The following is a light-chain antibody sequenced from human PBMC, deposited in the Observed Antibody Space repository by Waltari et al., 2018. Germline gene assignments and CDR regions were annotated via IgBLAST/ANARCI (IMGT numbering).Light chain of an antibody. CDR3: QQHGTLPAT. Sequence: IVLTQSPGTAPLSPGERVTPSCRASQTVGSSSLAWYQQKPGQAPRLVIYRASRRATGIPDRFSGSGSGTDFSLTISRLEPEDFAVYYCQQHGTLPATFGQGTKVEIK. J-gene: IGKJ1*01. CDR1: QTVGSSS. CDR2: RAS. V-gene: IGKV3-20*01.